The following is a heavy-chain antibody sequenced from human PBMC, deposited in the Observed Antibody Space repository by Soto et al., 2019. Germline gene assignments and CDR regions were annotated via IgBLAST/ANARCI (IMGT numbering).Heavy chain of an antibody. J-gene: IGHJ6*02. CDR1: GFTFSSYG. CDR2: IWYDGSNK. Sequence: QVQLVESGGGVVQPGRSLRLSCAASGFTFSSYGMHWVRQAPGKGLEWVAVIWYDGSNKYYADSVKGRFTISRDNSKNTLYLQMNSLRAEDTAVYYCARAPETFYYYYGMDVWGQGTTVTVSS. CDR3: ARAPETFYYYYGMDV. V-gene: IGHV3-33*01.